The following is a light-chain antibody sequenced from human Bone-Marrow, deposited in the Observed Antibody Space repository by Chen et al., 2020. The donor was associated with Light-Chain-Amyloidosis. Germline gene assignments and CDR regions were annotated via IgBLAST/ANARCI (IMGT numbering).Light chain of an antibody. J-gene: IGLJ1*01. CDR1: SSNIGINY. V-gene: IGLV1-47*01. CDR2: RTN. Sequence: QSVLTQPPSASGTPGQRVTISCSGASSNIGINYVYWYQHFPGAAPNLLIHRTNQRPSWDTNPCSASKCGTSAFHSISGLRSEDEADYYCSAGDGSLGGYMFRTGTKVIVL. CDR3: SAGDGSLGGYM.